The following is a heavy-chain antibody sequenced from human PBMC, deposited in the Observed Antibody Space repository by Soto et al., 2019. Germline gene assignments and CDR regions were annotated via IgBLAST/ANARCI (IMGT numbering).Heavy chain of an antibody. Sequence: SLRLSCAASEFTFSNYAMHWVRQAPGKGLQWLAVISYGGNNKYYADSVEGRFTISRDNSKNTVYLQMNSLRLEDTAVYYCARGPSYSDSYFDHWGQGTLVTVSS. CDR2: ISYGGNNK. D-gene: IGHD4-17*01. V-gene: IGHV3-30*03. J-gene: IGHJ4*02. CDR1: EFTFSNYA. CDR3: ARGPSYSDSYFDH.